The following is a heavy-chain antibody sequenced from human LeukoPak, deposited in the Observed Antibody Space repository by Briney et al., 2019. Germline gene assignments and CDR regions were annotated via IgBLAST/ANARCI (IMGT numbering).Heavy chain of an antibody. CDR3: ARAASGNRGYYFDY. CDR2: ISSSSYI. CDR1: GFTFSSYS. V-gene: IGHV3-21*04. J-gene: IGHJ4*02. Sequence: KTGGSLRLACAGSGFTFSSYSMNWVSQAPGKGLERVSSISSSSYIYYADSVKGRFTISRDNAKNSLYLQMNSLRAEDTAVYYCARAASGNRGYYFDYSGQGTLVTVSS. D-gene: IGHD5-12*01.